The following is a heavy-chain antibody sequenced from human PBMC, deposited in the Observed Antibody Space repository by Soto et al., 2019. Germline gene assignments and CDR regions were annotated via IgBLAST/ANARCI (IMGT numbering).Heavy chain of an antibody. CDR1: GYTFTSYA. CDR3: ARGGQQPLRNYGIDV. J-gene: IGHJ6*02. V-gene: IGHV1-3*01. D-gene: IGHD6-13*01. CDR2: INAGNGNT. Sequence: QVQLVQSGAEVKKPGASVKVSCKASGYTFTSYAMHWVRQAPGQRLECMEWINAGNGNTKYSQKFQGRVTITRDTSASTAYMELSSLRSQDTAVYYCARGGQQPLRNYGIDVWVQGTTVTVSS.